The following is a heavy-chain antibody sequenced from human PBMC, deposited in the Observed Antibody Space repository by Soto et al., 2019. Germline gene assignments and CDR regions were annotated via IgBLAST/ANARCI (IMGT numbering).Heavy chain of an antibody. D-gene: IGHD2-15*01. CDR2: IYYRGST. Sequence: SETLSLTCTVSGGSISSYYWSWIRQPPGKGLEWIGYIYYRGSTNYNPSLKSRDTISVDTSKNQFSLKLSSVTAADTAVYYCARDSPNYCSGGSCYSNWFDPWGQGTLVTVSS. CDR1: GGSISSYY. V-gene: IGHV4-59*01. CDR3: ARDSPNYCSGGSCYSNWFDP. J-gene: IGHJ5*02.